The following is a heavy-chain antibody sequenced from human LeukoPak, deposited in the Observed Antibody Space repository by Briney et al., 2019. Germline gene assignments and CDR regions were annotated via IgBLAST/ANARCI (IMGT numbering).Heavy chain of an antibody. D-gene: IGHD1-26*01. CDR1: GYTLTELS. Sequence: GASVEVSCKVSGYTLTELSMHWVRQAPGKGLEWMGGFDPEDGETIYAQKFQGRVTMTEDTSTDTAYMELSSLRSEDTAVYYCATAKGGYGRWFDPWGQGTLVTVSS. J-gene: IGHJ5*02. CDR2: FDPEDGET. CDR3: ATAKGGYGRWFDP. V-gene: IGHV1-24*01.